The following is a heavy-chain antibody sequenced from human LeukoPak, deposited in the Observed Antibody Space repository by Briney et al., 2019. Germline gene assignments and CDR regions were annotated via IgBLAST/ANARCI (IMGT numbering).Heavy chain of an antibody. Sequence: GGSLRLSCAAPGFTFSSYAMHSVRQAPAKRLECVAVISYDGSNKYYADSVKGRFTISRDNSKNTLYLQMNSLRAEDTAVYYCARDEDYGDQIEYFQHWGQGTLVTVSS. D-gene: IGHD4-17*01. J-gene: IGHJ1*01. V-gene: IGHV3-30-3*01. CDR2: ISYDGSNK. CDR3: ARDEDYGDQIEYFQH. CDR1: GFTFSSYA.